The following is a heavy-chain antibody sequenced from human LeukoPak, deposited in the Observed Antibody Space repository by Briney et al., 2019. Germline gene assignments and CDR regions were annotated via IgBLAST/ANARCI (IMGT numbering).Heavy chain of an antibody. CDR2: IYPGDSDT. CDR3: ARLFGRPGYYYYGMDV. CDR1: GYSFTSYW. D-gene: IGHD2-15*01. J-gene: IGHJ6*02. Sequence: GESLKISCKGSGYSFTSYWIGWVRQMPGKGLEWMGIIYPGDSDTRYSPSFQGQVTISADKSISTAYLQWSSLKASDTAMYYCARLFGRPGYYYYGMDVWGQGTTVTVSS. V-gene: IGHV5-51*01.